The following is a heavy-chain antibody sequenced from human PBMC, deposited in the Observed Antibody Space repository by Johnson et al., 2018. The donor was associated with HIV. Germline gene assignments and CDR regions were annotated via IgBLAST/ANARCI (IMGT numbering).Heavy chain of an antibody. Sequence: VLLVESGGGLIQPGGSLRLSCAASGFTVSSNYMSWVRQAPGKGLEWVSVIYSGGSTYYADSVKGRFTISRDNSKNTLYLQMNSLRIEDTAVYYCARDRFGSGRPNAFDLWGQGTMVTVSS. D-gene: IGHD3-10*01. CDR2: IYSGGST. V-gene: IGHV3-66*03. J-gene: IGHJ3*01. CDR3: ARDRFGSGRPNAFDL. CDR1: GFTVSSNY.